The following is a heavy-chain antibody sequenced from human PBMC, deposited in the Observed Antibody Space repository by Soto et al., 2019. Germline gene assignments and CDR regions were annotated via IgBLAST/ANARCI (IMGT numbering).Heavy chain of an antibody. CDR3: ARGPLLWFGGMQAFDI. CDR1: GYSFTGYY. D-gene: IGHD3-10*01. J-gene: IGHJ3*02. Sequence: QVQLVQSGAEVKKPGASVKVSCKASGYSFTGYYMHWMRQAPGQGLEWMGWINPNSGGTNYAQKFQGWVTMTRDTSISTAYMELSRLRSDDTAVYYCARGPLLWFGGMQAFDIWGQGTMVTVSS. V-gene: IGHV1-2*04. CDR2: INPNSGGT.